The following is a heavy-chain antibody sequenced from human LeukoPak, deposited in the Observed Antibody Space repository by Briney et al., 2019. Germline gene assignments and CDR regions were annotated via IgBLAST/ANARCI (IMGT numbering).Heavy chain of an antibody. Sequence: SETLSLTCTVSDGSISSYYWSWIRQPPGKGLEWIGYIYYSGSTNYNPSLKSRVTISVDTSKNQFSLKLSSVTAADTAVYYCARHEPGSYDFWSGYYVDLFDPWGQGTLVTVSS. J-gene: IGHJ5*02. CDR3: ARHEPGSYDFWSGYYVDLFDP. D-gene: IGHD3-3*01. CDR1: DGSISSYY. CDR2: IYYSGST. V-gene: IGHV4-59*08.